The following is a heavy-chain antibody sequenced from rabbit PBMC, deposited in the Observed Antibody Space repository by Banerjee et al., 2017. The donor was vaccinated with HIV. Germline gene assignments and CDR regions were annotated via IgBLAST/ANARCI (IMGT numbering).Heavy chain of an antibody. CDR1: GIDFSSYG. Sequence: QEQPVESGGGLVTLGGSLKLSCKASGIDFSSYGISWVRQAPGKGLESIAYIYPDYDITDYASWVNGRFTISLDNAQNTVLLQMTSLTAADTATYFCAASSGYYNLWGPGTLVTVS. J-gene: IGHJ4*01. D-gene: IGHD1-1*01. CDR3: AASSGYYNL. CDR2: IYPDYDIT. V-gene: IGHV1S47*01.